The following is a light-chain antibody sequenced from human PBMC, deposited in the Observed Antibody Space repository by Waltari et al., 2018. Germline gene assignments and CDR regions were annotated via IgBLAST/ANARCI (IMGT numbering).Light chain of an antibody. CDR2: LGC. CDR3: MRALQTPTS. Sequence: DIVMTQSPLSLPVTPGEPASISCTSSQSLIHSNGLTYLDWYLQKPGQSPQLLIYLGCNRAPGVPDRFSGSGSGTDFTLKISGVEAEDVGVYYCMRALQTPTSFGGGTKVEMK. CDR1: QSLIHSNGLTY. J-gene: IGKJ4*01. V-gene: IGKV2-28*01.